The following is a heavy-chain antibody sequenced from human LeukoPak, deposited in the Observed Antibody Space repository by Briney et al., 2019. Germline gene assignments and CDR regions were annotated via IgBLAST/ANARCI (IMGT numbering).Heavy chain of an antibody. Sequence: GGSLRLSCAASGFTFIGYTMRWVRQAPGKGLEWVSSITASGDTTYYADSVKGRFTISRDNSKNTLYLQMNSLRAEDTAIYYCADSNYWYPVDYWGQGTLVTVSS. CDR3: ADSNYWYPVDY. V-gene: IGHV3-23*01. D-gene: IGHD4-11*01. CDR2: ITASGDTT. CDR1: GFTFIGYT. J-gene: IGHJ4*02.